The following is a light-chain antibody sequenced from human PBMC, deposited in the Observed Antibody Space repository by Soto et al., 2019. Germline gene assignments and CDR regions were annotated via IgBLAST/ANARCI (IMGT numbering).Light chain of an antibody. CDR2: DAS. CDR3: QQYNSYPYT. Sequence: DIPMTQSPSTLSTSVGDRVTITCRASQSISSWLAWYQQKPGKAPKLLIYDASNLESGVPSRFSGSGSGTKFPLTISSLQPDDFATYYCQQYNSYPYTFGQGTKLELK. V-gene: IGKV1-5*01. CDR1: QSISSW. J-gene: IGKJ2*01.